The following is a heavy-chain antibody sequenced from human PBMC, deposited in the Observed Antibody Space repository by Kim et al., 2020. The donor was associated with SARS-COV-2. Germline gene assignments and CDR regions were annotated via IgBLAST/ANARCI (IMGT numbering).Heavy chain of an antibody. CDR2: ISRNGDNT. V-gene: IGHV3-64*05. Sequence: GGSLRLSCSAYGFTFWNYDMHWVRQAPGKGLEYVSSISRNGDNTYYADSVKGRFTISRDNSKSTLYVHMSSLRVEDTAVYYCVKGGWYDDWGQGTLVIVSS. CDR1: GFTFWNYD. J-gene: IGHJ5*02. CDR3: VKGGWYDD.